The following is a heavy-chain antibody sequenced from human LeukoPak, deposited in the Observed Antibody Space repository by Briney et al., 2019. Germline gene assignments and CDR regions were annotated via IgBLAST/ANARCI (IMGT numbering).Heavy chain of an antibody. CDR1: GYTFTDYY. Sequence: ASVKVSCKASGYTFTDYYMHWVRQAPGQGLEWMGWINPNSGGTNYAQKFQGRVTMTRDTSISTAYMELSRLRSDDTAVYYCARAYYNWNDGCLDYWGQGTLVTVSS. V-gene: IGHV1-2*02. CDR3: ARAYYNWNDGCLDY. CDR2: INPNSGGT. J-gene: IGHJ4*02. D-gene: IGHD1-1*01.